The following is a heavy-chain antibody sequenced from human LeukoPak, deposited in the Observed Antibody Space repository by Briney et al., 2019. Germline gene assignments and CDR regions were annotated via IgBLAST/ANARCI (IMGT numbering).Heavy chain of an antibody. CDR2: ISGSGGST. CDR3: AKLACWVCWFDP. Sequence: PGGSLRLSCITSGFTFSGYAMSWVRQAPGKGLEWVSAISGSGGSTYYADSVKGRFTISRDNSKNTLYLQMNSLRAEDTAVYYCAKLACWVCWFDPWGQGTLVTVSS. CDR1: GFTFSGYA. V-gene: IGHV3-23*01. J-gene: IGHJ5*02. D-gene: IGHD2-15*01.